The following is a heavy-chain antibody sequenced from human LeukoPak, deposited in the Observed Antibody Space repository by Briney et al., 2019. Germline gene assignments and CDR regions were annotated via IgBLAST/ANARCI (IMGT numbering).Heavy chain of an antibody. CDR1: GGYISSYY. Sequence: SETLSLTCSVSGGYISSYYWSWIRQPAGKGLESIGHISTSGSTNYNPSLKSRVTMSVDTSKNQFSLKLSSVTAADTAVYYCARDIDWFNWFDPWGQGTLVTVSS. CDR3: ARDIDWFNWFDP. CDR2: ISTSGST. V-gene: IGHV4-4*07. D-gene: IGHD3-9*01. J-gene: IGHJ5*02.